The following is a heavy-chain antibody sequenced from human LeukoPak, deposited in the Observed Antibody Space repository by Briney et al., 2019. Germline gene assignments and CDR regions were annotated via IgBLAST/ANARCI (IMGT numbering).Heavy chain of an antibody. CDR2: ISAYNGNT. V-gene: IGHV1-18*04. Sequence: ASVKVSCKASGYTFTGYGISWVRQAPGQGLEWMGWISAYNGNTNYAQKLQGRVTMTTDTSTSTAYMELRSLRSDDTAVYYCARGSSIVVVPAAHDEAFDIWGQGTMVTVSS. CDR3: ARGSSIVVVPAAHDEAFDI. CDR1: GYTFTGYG. D-gene: IGHD2-2*01. J-gene: IGHJ3*02.